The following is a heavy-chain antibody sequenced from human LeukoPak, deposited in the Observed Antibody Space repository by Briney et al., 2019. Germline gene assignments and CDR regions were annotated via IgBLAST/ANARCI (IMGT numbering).Heavy chain of an antibody. CDR2: ISDSGGNT. CDR1: GFTFSSYA. D-gene: IGHD6-19*01. V-gene: IGHV3-23*01. CDR3: AGRRSSGWYAY. J-gene: IGHJ4*02. Sequence: GGSLRLSCAASGFTFSSYAMTWVRQAPGKGLEWVSVISDSGGNTYYADSVKGRFTVSRDNSKNTLFLQMSSLRVEDTAVYYCAGRRSSGWYAYWGQGTLVTVSS.